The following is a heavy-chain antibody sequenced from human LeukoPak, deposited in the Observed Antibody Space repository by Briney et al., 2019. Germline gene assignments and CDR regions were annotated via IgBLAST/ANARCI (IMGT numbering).Heavy chain of an antibody. J-gene: IGHJ6*03. CDR1: GYTFTSYG. V-gene: IGHV1-18*01. D-gene: IGHD1-26*01. CDR2: ISAYNGNT. CDR3: ARVMTEVEWELHYYYYYYMDV. Sequence: ASVKVSCKASGYTFTSYGISWVRQAPGQGLEWMGWISAYNGNTNYAQKLQGRVTMTTDTSTSTAYMELRSLRSDDTAVYYCARVMTEVEWELHYYYYYYMDVWGKGTTVTVSS.